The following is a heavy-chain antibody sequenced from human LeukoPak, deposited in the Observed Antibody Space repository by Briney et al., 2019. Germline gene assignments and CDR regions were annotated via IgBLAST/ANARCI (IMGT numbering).Heavy chain of an antibody. V-gene: IGHV3-7*01. CDR2: IKQDGSEK. CDR3: ASVANYYYYMDV. CDR1: GFTFSSYW. Sequence: GGSLRLSCAASGFTFSSYWMSWVRQAPGKGLEWVANIKQDGSEKYYADSVKGRFTISRDNAKNSLYLQMNSLRAEDTAVYYCASVANYYYYMDVWAKGTTVTVSS. J-gene: IGHJ6*03.